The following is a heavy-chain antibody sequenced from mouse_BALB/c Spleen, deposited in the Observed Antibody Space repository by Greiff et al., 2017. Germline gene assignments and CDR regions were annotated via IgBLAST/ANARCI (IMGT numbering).Heavy chain of an antibody. CDR1: GFNIKDYY. CDR2: IDPENGNT. D-gene: IGHD1-2*01. J-gene: IGHJ3*01. Sequence: VQLQQSGAELVRPGALVKLSCKASGFNIKDYYMHWVKQRPEQGLEWIGWIDPENGNTIYDPKFQGKASITADTSSNTAYLQLSSLTSEDTAVYYCALFITGFAYWGQGTLVTVSA. CDR3: ALFITGFAY. V-gene: IGHV14-1*02.